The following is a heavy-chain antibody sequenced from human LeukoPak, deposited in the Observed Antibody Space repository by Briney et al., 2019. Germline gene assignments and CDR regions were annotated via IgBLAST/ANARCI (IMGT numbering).Heavy chain of an antibody. V-gene: IGHV4-61*01. Sequence: SVPLSVTCSVSGGTVSSDTYYWSWIQQPPGQGLEWIGYIYYSGSTTYNPSLKSRVTISVGTSKNLFSLKLISVTAADTAVYYCARAPYYYDTSGYPIYYFDYWGQGTLVTVSS. CDR1: GGTVSSDTYY. CDR2: IYYSGST. J-gene: IGHJ4*02. CDR3: ARAPYYYDTSGYPIYYFDY. D-gene: IGHD3-22*01.